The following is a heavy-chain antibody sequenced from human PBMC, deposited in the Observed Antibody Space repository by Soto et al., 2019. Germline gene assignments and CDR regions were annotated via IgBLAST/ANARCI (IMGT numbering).Heavy chain of an antibody. D-gene: IGHD3-3*01. CDR3: ARHASKKHWYYDFWSGYCGADYYMDV. Sequence: PSETLSLSCTVSGGSISSSSYYWGWIRQPPGKGLEWIGSIYYSGSTYYNPSLKSRVTISVDTSKNQFSLKLSSVTAADTAVYYCARHASKKHWYYDFWSGYCGADYYMDVWGKGTTVTVSS. CDR2: IYYSGST. V-gene: IGHV4-39*01. CDR1: GGSISSSSYY. J-gene: IGHJ6*03.